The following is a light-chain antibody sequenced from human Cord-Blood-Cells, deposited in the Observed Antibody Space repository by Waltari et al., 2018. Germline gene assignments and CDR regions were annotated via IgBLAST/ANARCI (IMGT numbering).Light chain of an antibody. J-gene: IGLJ2*01. V-gene: IGLV2-23*01. Sequence: QSALTQPASVSVSPGQSITIPCTGTSSDVGSYNLVSWYQQHPGKAPKLMISEGSKRPSGFANRFSGSKSGNTASRTSSGLQAEDEADYYCCSYAGSSTLVFGGGTKLTVL. CDR1: SSDVGSYNL. CDR2: EGS. CDR3: CSYAGSSTLV.